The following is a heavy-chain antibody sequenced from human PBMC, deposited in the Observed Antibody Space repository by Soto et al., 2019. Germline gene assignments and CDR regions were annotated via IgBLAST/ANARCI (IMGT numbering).Heavy chain of an antibody. CDR3: AKETIAVAGPNYFDF. J-gene: IGHJ4*02. D-gene: IGHD6-19*01. Sequence: GGSLRLSCVGSGFNFGDYGMHWVRHTPGKGLEWVSVIGNDGAARFYGDSVKGRFTISRDNSRSTFYLQMNSLRPEDTAIYYCAKETIAVAGPNYFDFWGQGTQVTVSS. CDR2: IGNDGAAR. V-gene: IGHV3-30*18. CDR1: GFNFGDYG.